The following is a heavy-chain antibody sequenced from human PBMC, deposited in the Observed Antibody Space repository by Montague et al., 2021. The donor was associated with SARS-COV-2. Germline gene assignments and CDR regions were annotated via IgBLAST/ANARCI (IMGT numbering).Heavy chain of an antibody. CDR3: ARDAAYYNAMDV. CDR2: IYWNGGTT. Sequence: SLRLSCAASGFTFEDYSITWVRQAPGKGLEWVSNIYWNGGTTTYGDSVKGRFTISRDNAKSSLYLQMNSLRAEDTALYYCARDAAYYNAMDVWGKGTTVTVSS. D-gene: IGHD3-10*01. V-gene: IGHV3-20*04. CDR1: GFTFEDYS. J-gene: IGHJ6*03.